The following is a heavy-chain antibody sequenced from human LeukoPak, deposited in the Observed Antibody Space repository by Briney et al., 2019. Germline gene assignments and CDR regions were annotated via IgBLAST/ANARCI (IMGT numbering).Heavy chain of an antibody. CDR2: IYHSGST. D-gene: IGHD3-10*01. CDR1: GGSISSSNW. J-gene: IGHJ4*02. V-gene: IGHV4-4*02. CDR3: ASLDGSGSYYDY. Sequence: SETLSLTCAVSGGSISSSNWWSWVRQLPGKGLEWIGEIYHSGSTNYNPSLKSRVTISVDRSKNQFSLKLSSVTAADTAVYYCASLDGSGSYYDYWGQGTLVTVPS.